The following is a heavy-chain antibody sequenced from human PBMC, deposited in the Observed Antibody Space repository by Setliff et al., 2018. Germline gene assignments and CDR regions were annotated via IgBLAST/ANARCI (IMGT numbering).Heavy chain of an antibody. V-gene: IGHV3-7*01. J-gene: IGHJ4*02. D-gene: IGHD2-21*01. Sequence: GGSLRLSCAASGFTFSTYAMTWVRQAPGKGLEWVANIDPDGIGKYYIDSVRGRFTISRDTAKNSVYLQMNSLRAEDTAVYYCASGDWFYFDCWGQGTLVTVSS. CDR2: IDPDGIGK. CDR3: ASGDWFYFDC. CDR1: GFTFSTYA.